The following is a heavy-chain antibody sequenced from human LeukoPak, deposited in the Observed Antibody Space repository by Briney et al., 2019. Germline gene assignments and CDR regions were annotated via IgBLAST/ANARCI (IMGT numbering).Heavy chain of an antibody. CDR1: GFTFSSYE. Sequence: GGSLRLSCAASGFTFSSYEMNWVRQAPGKGLEWVSYISSSGRTMYYADSVKGRFTISRDNSKNTLYLQMNSLRAEDTAVYYCAKSGYNRFDYWGQGTLVTVSS. J-gene: IGHJ4*02. V-gene: IGHV3-48*03. CDR2: ISSSGRTM. CDR3: AKSGYNRFDY. D-gene: IGHD5-24*01.